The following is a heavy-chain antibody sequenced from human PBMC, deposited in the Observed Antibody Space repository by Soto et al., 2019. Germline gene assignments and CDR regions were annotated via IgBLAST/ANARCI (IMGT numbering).Heavy chain of an antibody. D-gene: IGHD4-17*01. Sequence: SGPTLVNPTQTLTLTCTFSGFSLSTSGMCVSWIRQPPGKALEWLALIDWDDDKYYSTSLKTRLTISKDTSKNQVVLTMTNMDPVDTAMYYCARQMGPMTTVPAYYYGMDVWGQGTTVTVSS. CDR3: ARQMGPMTTVPAYYYGMDV. J-gene: IGHJ6*02. V-gene: IGHV2-70*01. CDR1: GFSLSTSGMC. CDR2: IDWDDDK.